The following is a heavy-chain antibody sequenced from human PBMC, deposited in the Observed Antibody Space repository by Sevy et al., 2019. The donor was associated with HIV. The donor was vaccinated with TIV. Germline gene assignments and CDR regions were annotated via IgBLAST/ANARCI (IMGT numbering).Heavy chain of an antibody. CDR2: IYSGGST. Sequence: GGSLRLSCAASGFTVSSNYMSWVRQAPGKGLEWVSVIYSGGSTFYEDSVKGRLTVSIDNSKNTLYLQLNSLRAEDTAVYYCARSNSGSYQNGDYWGQGTLVTVSS. CDR1: GFTVSSNY. J-gene: IGHJ4*02. V-gene: IGHV3-53*01. CDR3: ARSNSGSYQNGDY. D-gene: IGHD1-26*01.